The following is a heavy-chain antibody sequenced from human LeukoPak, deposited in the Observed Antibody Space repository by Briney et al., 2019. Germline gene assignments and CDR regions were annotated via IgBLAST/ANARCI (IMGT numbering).Heavy chain of an antibody. V-gene: IGHV1-2*06. J-gene: IGHJ4*02. CDR3: ARVGCSGGSCYRSIFDY. Sequence: ASVKVSCKASGYTFTGYYMHWVQQAPGQGLEWMGRINPNSGGTNYAQKFQGRVTMTRDTSISTAYMELSRLRSDDTAVYYCARVGCSGGSCYRSIFDYWGQGTLVTVSS. CDR2: INPNSGGT. D-gene: IGHD2-15*01. CDR1: GYTFTGYY.